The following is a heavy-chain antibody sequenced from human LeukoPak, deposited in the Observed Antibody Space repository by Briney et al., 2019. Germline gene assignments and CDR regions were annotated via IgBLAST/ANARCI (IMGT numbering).Heavy chain of an antibody. J-gene: IGHJ4*02. CDR1: GFTFSNYW. V-gene: IGHV3-74*01. CDR3: ARGVGPPLDY. Sequence: GGSLRLSCAASGFTFSNYWMHWVRQAPGKGPVWVSRIKSDGSSTRFADSVQGRFTISRDNSKNTLYLQMNSLRVEDTAVYYCARGVGPPLDYWGQGTLVTVSS. D-gene: IGHD1-26*01. CDR2: IKSDGSST.